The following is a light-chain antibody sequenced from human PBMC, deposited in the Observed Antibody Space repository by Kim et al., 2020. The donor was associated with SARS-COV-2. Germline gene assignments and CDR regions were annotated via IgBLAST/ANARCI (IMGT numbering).Light chain of an antibody. CDR3: AAWDDNLHGVL. CDR1: NANIGGNT. Sequence: GQGITISVSGSNANIGGNTVNWYQQLPGTAPKLLIYRNDQRPSGVPDRISGSKSGTSASLAISGLQSEDEADYHCAAWDDNLHGVLFGGGTQLTVL. J-gene: IGLJ2*01. V-gene: IGLV1-44*01. CDR2: RND.